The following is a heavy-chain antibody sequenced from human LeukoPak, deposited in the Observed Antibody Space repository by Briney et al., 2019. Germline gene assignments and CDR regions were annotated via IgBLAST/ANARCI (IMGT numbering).Heavy chain of an antibody. D-gene: IGHD1-26*01. J-gene: IGHJ4*02. V-gene: IGHV3-30*03. Sequence: GGSLRLSCAASGFTFSSYGMHWVRQAPGKGLEWVAVISYHGSNKYYADSVKGRFTISRDNSKNTLYLQMNSLRAEDTAVYYCARAELLHYFDYWGQGTLVTVSS. CDR1: GFTFSSYG. CDR2: ISYHGSNK. CDR3: ARAELLHYFDY.